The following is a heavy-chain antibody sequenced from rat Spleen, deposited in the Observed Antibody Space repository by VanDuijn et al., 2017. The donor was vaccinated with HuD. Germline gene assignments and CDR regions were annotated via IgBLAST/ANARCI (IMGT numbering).Heavy chain of an antibody. CDR3: ATDGYYDGIYYSVYVMDA. CDR1: GFTFSNYG. J-gene: IGHJ4*01. Sequence: EVQLVASGGGLVQPGRSLKLSCAASGFTFSNYGMHWIRQAPAKGLEWVASISPSGGITNYRDSVKGRFTISRDKAKSTLYLQMDSLRSEDSATYYCATDGYYDGIYYSVYVMDAWGQGASVTVSS. D-gene: IGHD1-12*02. V-gene: IGHV5-19*01. CDR2: ISPSGGIT.